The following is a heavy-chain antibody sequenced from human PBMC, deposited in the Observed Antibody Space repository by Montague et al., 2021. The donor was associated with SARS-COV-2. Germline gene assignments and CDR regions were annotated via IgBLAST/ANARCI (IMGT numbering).Heavy chain of an antibody. J-gene: IGHJ4*02. V-gene: IGHV4-59*08. CDR2: ISGSGST. Sequence: SETLSLTCTRSCRGISGLYGSGYLRTPGTVLECIASISGSGSTNYNPSLTSRVTMSVDTSKNQFSLKVNSVTAADTAVYYCARYYSATLPAFYWGQGTLVTVSS. CDR3: ARYYSATLPAFY. D-gene: IGHD3-10*01. CDR1: CRGISGLY.